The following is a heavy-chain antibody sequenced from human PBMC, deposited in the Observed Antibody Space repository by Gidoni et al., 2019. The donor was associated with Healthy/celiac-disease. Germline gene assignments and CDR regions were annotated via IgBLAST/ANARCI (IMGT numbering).Heavy chain of an antibody. CDR3: ARDLSFDGRWFDP. D-gene: IGHD3-9*01. Sequence: EVQLVESGGGLVTPGGSLRLSCAASGFPFSSYSMNWVRQAPGKGLEWVSSISSRSSYIYYADSVKGRFTISRDNAKNSLYLQMNSLRAEDTAVYYCARDLSFDGRWFDPWGQGTLVTVSS. J-gene: IGHJ5*02. CDR2: ISSRSSYI. CDR1: GFPFSSYS. V-gene: IGHV3-21*01.